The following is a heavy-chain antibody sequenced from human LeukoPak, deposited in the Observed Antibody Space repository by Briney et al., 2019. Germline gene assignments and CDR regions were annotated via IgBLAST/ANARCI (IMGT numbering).Heavy chain of an antibody. Sequence: PSETLSLTCTVSGGSISSGSYYWSWIRQPAGKGLEWIGHIYTTGSTNYNPSLKSRVTISVDTSKNQFSLKLSSVTAADTAVYYCARLGTGQYYYDSSGYYDEWGQGTLVTVSS. D-gene: IGHD3-22*01. CDR1: GGSISSGSYY. CDR2: IYTTGST. V-gene: IGHV4-61*09. CDR3: ARLGTGQYYYDSSGYYDE. J-gene: IGHJ4*02.